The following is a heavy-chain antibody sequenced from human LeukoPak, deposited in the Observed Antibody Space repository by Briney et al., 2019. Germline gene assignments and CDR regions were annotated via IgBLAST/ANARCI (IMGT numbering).Heavy chain of an antibody. Sequence: GGSLRLSCAASGFNVRSNYMSWVRQAPGKDLEWVSVIYSDGGTYYSESVRGRFTISRDDPKNTVYLQMNSLRAEDTAVYYCTRDCFTGGGYFDYWGQGALVVVSS. CDR1: GFNVRSNY. V-gene: IGHV3-53*01. D-gene: IGHD2-15*01. CDR2: IYSDGGT. CDR3: TRDCFTGGGYFDY. J-gene: IGHJ4*02.